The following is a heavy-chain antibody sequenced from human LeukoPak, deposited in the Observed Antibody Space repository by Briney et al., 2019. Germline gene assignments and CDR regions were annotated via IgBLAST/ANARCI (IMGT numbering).Heavy chain of an antibody. V-gene: IGHV3-66*01. CDR3: ARDGYCSGGSCYWGSDY. J-gene: IGHJ4*02. CDR2: IYSGGST. CDR1: GFTVSSNY. Sequence: PGGSLRLSCAASGFTVSSNYMSWVRQASGKGLEWVSVIYSGGSTYYADSVKGRFTISRDNSKNTLYLQMNSLRAEDTAVYYCARDGYCSGGSCYWGSDYWGQGTLVTVSS. D-gene: IGHD2-15*01.